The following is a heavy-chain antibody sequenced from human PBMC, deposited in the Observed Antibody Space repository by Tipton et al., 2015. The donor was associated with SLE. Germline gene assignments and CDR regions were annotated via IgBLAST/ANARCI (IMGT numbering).Heavy chain of an antibody. CDR1: GGSISGHY. J-gene: IGHJ3*02. V-gene: IGHV4-59*11. D-gene: IGHD1-26*01. CDR3: ARDYYMRAFDI. Sequence: TLSLTCTVSGGSISGHYWSWIRQPPGKGLEWIGYIYYSGSTNYNPSLKSRVTISVDTSKNQFSLKLSSVTAADTAVYYCARDYYMRAFDIWGQGTMVTVSS. CDR2: IYYSGST.